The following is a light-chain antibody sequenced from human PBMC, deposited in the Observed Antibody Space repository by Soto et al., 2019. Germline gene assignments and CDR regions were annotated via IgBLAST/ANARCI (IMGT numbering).Light chain of an antibody. Sequence: ELVLPQSPGTLSLSPGERATLSCRASPSVSSSYLAWYQQKPGQTPRLLIYGASSRATGIPDRFSGSGSGTDFTLTISRRGREDFAVYYCEQYDTSPPWTFGQGTKVEIK. CDR2: GAS. CDR1: PSVSSSY. J-gene: IGKJ1*01. CDR3: EQYDTSPPWT. V-gene: IGKV3-20*01.